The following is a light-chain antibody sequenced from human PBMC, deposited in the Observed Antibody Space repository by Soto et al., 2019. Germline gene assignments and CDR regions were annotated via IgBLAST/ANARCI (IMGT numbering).Light chain of an antibody. CDR3: QQYNNWPLT. CDR1: QSVSSN. Sequence: EIVMTQSPATLSVSPGERATLSCRASQSVSSNLAWYQQKPGQAPRLLIYGASSRATGIPVRFSGSGSGTEFTITISSLQSEDFAVYYCQQYNNWPLTFGQGTRLEIK. V-gene: IGKV3-15*01. CDR2: GAS. J-gene: IGKJ5*01.